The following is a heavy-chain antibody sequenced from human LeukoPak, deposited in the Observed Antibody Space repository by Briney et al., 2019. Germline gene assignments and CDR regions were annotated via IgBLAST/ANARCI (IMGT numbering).Heavy chain of an antibody. D-gene: IGHD4-17*01. Sequence: PSETLSLTCTVSGGSISSYYWSWIRQPPGKGLEWIGYIYYSGSTNYNPSLKSRVTISVDTSKNQFSLKLSSVTAADTAVYYCARDYGDYTFDYWGQGTLDTVSS. CDR2: IYYSGST. CDR1: GGSISSYY. V-gene: IGHV4-59*01. J-gene: IGHJ4*02. CDR3: ARDYGDYTFDY.